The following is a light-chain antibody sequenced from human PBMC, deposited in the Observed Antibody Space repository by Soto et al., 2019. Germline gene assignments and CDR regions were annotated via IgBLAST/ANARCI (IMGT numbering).Light chain of an antibody. Sequence: QSALTQPASVSGSPGQSITISCTGTSSDVGGSHYVSWYQHHPGKAPKLTIYDVSNRPSGVSNRFSGSKSGNTASLTISGLQAEDEADYYCSSYTSSFTVIFGGGTKVTVL. CDR3: SSYTSSFTVI. CDR2: DVS. J-gene: IGLJ2*01. V-gene: IGLV2-14*01. CDR1: SSDVGGSHY.